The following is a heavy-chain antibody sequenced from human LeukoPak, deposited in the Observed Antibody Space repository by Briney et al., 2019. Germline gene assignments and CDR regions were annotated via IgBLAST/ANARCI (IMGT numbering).Heavy chain of an antibody. Sequence: GGSLRLSCAASGFTFSNAWMNWVRQAPGKGLEWVSAISGSGGSTYYADSVKGRFTISRDNSKNTLYLQMNSLRAEDTAVYYCAKGRGIVVVTTGDYWGQGTLVTVSS. CDR1: GFTFSNAW. D-gene: IGHD3-22*01. V-gene: IGHV3-23*01. CDR3: AKGRGIVVVTTGDY. J-gene: IGHJ4*02. CDR2: ISGSGGST.